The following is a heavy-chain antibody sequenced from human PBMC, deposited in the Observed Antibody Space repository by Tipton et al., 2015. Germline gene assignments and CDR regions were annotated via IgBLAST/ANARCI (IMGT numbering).Heavy chain of an antibody. D-gene: IGHD2-8*01. CDR3: ARSGCTYGMDV. V-gene: IGHV4-30-2*01. CDR2: IYQGGST. Sequence: TLSLTCAVSGGSTSSGGFSWSWIRQPPGKGLEWIGYIYQGGSTNYNPSLKSRVTMSVDRSKNQFSLKLTSVTAADTAVYYCARSGCTYGMDVWGQGTTVTVSS. J-gene: IGHJ6*02. CDR1: GGSTSSGGFS.